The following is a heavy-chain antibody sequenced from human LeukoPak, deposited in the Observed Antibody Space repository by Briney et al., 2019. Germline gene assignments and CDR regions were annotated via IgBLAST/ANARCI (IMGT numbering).Heavy chain of an antibody. J-gene: IGHJ4*02. V-gene: IGHV4-30-2*01. CDR3: ARSPSRYSGSPGRVFDY. D-gene: IGHD1-26*01. CDR1: GGSISSGGYY. CDR2: IYHSGST. Sequence: PSETLSLTCTVSGGSISSGGYYWSWIRQPPGKGLEWIGYIYHSGSTYYNPSLKSRVTISVDRSKNQFSLKLSSVTAADTAVYYCARSPSRYSGSPGRVFDYWGQGTLVTVSS.